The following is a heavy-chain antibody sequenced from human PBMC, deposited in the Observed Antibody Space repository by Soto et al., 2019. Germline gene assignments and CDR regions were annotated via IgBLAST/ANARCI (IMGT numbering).Heavy chain of an antibody. CDR2: IDYSGST. V-gene: IGHV4-31*03. CDR1: GGSISSGGYY. CDR3: ARVLRGYRNAIALNWFDP. D-gene: IGHD5-18*01. Sequence: QVQLQESGPGLVKPSQTLSLTCTVSGGSISSGGYYWSWIRQHPGKGLEWIGYIDYSGSTYYNPSLKSRVTISVETSKNQFSLKLSSVTAADTAVYYCARVLRGYRNAIALNWFDPWGQGTLVTVSS. J-gene: IGHJ5*02.